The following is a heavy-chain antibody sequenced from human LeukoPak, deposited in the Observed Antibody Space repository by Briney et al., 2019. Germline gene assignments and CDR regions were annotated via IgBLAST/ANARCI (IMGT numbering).Heavy chain of an antibody. J-gene: IGHJ4*02. CDR2: ISSSSSYI. D-gene: IGHD6-13*01. Sequence: GGSLRLSCAASGFTFSSYSMNWVRQAPGKGLEWVSSISSSSSYIYYADSVKGRFTISRDNAKNSLYLQMNSLRAEDTAVYYCARDRIAAAGTVDYWGQGTLVTVSS. V-gene: IGHV3-21*01. CDR1: GFTFSSYS. CDR3: ARDRIAAAGTVDY.